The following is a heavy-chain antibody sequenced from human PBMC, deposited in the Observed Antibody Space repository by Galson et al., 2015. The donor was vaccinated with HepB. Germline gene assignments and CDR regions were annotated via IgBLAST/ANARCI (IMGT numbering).Heavy chain of an antibody. V-gene: IGHV3-11*01. CDR1: GFTFSDYY. D-gene: IGHD2-2*02. CDR2: IISSGTTI. J-gene: IGHJ3*02. CDR3: ARVREISAIGAFDI. Sequence: SLRLSCAASGFTFSDYYMSWIRQAPGKGLEWVSYIISSGTTIYYADSVKGRFAISRDNANNSLYLQMNSLRADDTAVYYCARVREISAIGAFDIWGQGTMVTVSS.